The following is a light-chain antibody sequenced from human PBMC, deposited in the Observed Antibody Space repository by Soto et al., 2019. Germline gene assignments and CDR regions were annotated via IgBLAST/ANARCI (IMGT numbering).Light chain of an antibody. J-gene: IGLJ1*01. V-gene: IGLV2-14*01. Sequence: QSALTQPASLSGSPGQSITISCTGTSSDVGGYNYVSWYQQHPGKAPKLMIYEVSNRPSGVSNRFSGSKSGNTASLTSSGLQAEDEADYYCSSYTSSSPYFFGTGTKVTVL. CDR2: EVS. CDR1: SSDVGGYNY. CDR3: SSYTSSSPYF.